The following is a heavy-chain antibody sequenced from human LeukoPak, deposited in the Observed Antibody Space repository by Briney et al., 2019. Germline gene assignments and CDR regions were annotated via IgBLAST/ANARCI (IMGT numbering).Heavy chain of an antibody. D-gene: IGHD6-6*01. J-gene: IGHJ4*02. CDR3: ARDKGTSYLSSFDY. Sequence: GGSLRLSCAASGFTVSSKYMTWVRQAPGKGLEWVSLIYSAGSTYYADSVKGRFTISRDNSKNTLYLQMNSLRAADTAVYYCARDKGTSYLSSFDYWGQGTLVTVSS. CDR2: IYSAGST. CDR1: GFTVSSKY. V-gene: IGHV3-53*05.